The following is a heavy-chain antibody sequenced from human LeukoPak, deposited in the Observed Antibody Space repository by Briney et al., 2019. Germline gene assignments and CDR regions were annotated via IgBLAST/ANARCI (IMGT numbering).Heavy chain of an antibody. D-gene: IGHD3-10*02. CDR2: ISYDGSNK. J-gene: IGHJ6*04. CDR1: GFTFSSYA. CDR3: AELGITMIGGV. V-gene: IGHV3-30*04. Sequence: PGRSLRLSCAASGFTFSSYAMHWDRQAPGKGLEWVAVISYDGSNKYYADSVKGRFTISRDNSKNTLYLQMNSLRAEDTAVYYCAELGITMIGGVWGKGTTVTISS.